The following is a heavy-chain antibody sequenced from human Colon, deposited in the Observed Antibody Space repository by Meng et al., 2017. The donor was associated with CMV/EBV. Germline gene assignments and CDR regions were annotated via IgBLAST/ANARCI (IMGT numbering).Heavy chain of an antibody. Sequence: LTCAVYGGSFSDYYWGWVRQAPGKGLEWIGEINRVGRTNYNPSLKSRVSILVDTSKNQFSLILNSVTAADTAVYYCARGGATPMVLRYWGQGTLVTVSS. CDR3: ARGGATPMVLRY. CDR1: GGSFSDYY. J-gene: IGHJ4*02. CDR2: INRVGRT. V-gene: IGHV4-34*01. D-gene: IGHD5-18*01.